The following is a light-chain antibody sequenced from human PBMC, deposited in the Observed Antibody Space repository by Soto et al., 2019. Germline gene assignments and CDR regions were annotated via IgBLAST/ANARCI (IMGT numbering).Light chain of an antibody. CDR1: QSVSSN. Sequence: EIVMTQSPVTLSVSPGERATLSCRASQSVSSNLAWYQQKPGQAPSLLIYGASTRATGIPARFSGSGSGTEFTLTISSLQSEDFAVYYCQQYNNWPWTFGQGTKVDIK. CDR2: GAS. J-gene: IGKJ1*01. CDR3: QQYNNWPWT. V-gene: IGKV3-15*01.